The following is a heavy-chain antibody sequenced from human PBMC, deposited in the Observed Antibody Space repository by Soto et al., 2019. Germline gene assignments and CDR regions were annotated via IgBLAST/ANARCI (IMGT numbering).Heavy chain of an antibody. CDR3: ARDSDSGWYDN. CDR1: GGTFSSYA. Sequence: QVQLVQSGAEVKKPGSSVKVSCKASGGTFSSYAISWVRQAPGQGLEWMGGIIPIFGTANYAQKFQGRVTITADESTSTDYMEHSSLRSEDTAVYYCARDSDSGWYDNWGQGTLVTVSS. J-gene: IGHJ5*02. V-gene: IGHV1-69*01. CDR2: IIPIFGTA. D-gene: IGHD6-19*01.